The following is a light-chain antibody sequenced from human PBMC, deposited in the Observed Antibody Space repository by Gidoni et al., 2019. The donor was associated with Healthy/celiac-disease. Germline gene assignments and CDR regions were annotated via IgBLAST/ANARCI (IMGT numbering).Light chain of an antibody. Sequence: DIQMTQSPSSLSASVGDRDTITCRASQSISSYLNWYQQQPGKSPKLLIYAASSLQSGVPSSFSGSGSGTDFTLTISSLQPDDFATYYFQQSYSTPFTFGPGTKVDIK. J-gene: IGKJ3*01. CDR1: QSISSY. CDR2: AAS. V-gene: IGKV1-39*01. CDR3: QQSYSTPFT.